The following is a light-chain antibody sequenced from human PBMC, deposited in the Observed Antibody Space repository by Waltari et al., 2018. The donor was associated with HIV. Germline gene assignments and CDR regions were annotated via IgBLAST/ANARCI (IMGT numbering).Light chain of an antibody. J-gene: IGKJ2*01. Sequence: EIVLTQAPGTLSLSPGERVTLSCRASQNIPNVCFAWYQQGPGQAPRRFMKGVSSRAADIPDRFGGSGSGTDFTLTISRLEPEDFAEYDCQQYGFLPYTFGPGTKLEMK. CDR1: QNIPNVC. CDR2: GVS. V-gene: IGKV3-20*01. CDR3: QQYGFLPYT.